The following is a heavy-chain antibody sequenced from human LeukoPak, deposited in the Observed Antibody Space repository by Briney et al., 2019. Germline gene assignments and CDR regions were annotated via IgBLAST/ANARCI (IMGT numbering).Heavy chain of an antibody. J-gene: IGHJ4*02. Sequence: GGSLRLSCAASGFTFSNYWLNWVRQAPGKGLEWVANIKEDGSEKYYVDSVKGRFTISRDNAENSLFLQMNSLRAEDTAVYYCARTLRGGGALDYWGQGTLVTVSS. V-gene: IGHV3-7*03. CDR2: IKEDGSEK. CDR1: GFTFSNYW. CDR3: ARTLRGGGALDY. D-gene: IGHD3-16*01.